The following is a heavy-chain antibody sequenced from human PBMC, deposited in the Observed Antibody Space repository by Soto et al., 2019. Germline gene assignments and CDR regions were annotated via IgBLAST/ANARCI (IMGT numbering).Heavy chain of an antibody. Sequence: QVQLVQSGAQVKKPGASVKVSCKASGYTFTLYTIHWVRQAPGQRLEWMGWIHAGNGYTKYSQNFQGRVTITRDTSASTVYMEMSSLTSEDTGVFYCARVQYSGYDLKLAFDIWGQGTTVTVSS. V-gene: IGHV1-3*01. D-gene: IGHD5-12*01. CDR1: GYTFTLYT. J-gene: IGHJ3*02. CDR2: IHAGNGYT. CDR3: ARVQYSGYDLKLAFDI.